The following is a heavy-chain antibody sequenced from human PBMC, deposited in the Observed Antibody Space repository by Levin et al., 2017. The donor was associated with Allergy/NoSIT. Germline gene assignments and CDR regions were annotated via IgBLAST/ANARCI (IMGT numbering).Heavy chain of an antibody. J-gene: IGHJ4*02. CDR2: IYYSGST. CDR3: ARHGPTVANTDYFDY. D-gene: IGHD4-17*01. CDR1: GGSISSSSYY. Sequence: SETLSLTCTVSGGSISSSSYYWGWIRQPPGKGLEWIVSIYYSGSTYYNPSLKSPVTISVDTSKNQFSLKLSSVNAADTAVYYCARHGPTVANTDYFDYWGQGTLVTVAS. V-gene: IGHV4-39*01.